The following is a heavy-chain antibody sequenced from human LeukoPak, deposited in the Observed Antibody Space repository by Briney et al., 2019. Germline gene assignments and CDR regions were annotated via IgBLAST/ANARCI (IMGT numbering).Heavy chain of an antibody. CDR2: INWNGGST. V-gene: IGHV3-20*04. J-gene: IGHJ4*02. CDR3: ARVATWYYDFWSGYSTFDY. Sequence: GGSLRLSCAASGFTFDDYGMSWVRQAPGKGLEWVSGINWNGGSTGYADSVKGRFTISRDNAKNSLYLQMNSLRAEDTALYYCARVATWYYDFWSGYSTFDYWGQGTLVTVSS. CDR1: GFTFDDYG. D-gene: IGHD3-3*01.